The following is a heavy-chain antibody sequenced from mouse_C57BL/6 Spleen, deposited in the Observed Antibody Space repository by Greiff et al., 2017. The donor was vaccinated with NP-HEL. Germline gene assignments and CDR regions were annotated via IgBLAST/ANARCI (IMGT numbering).Heavy chain of an antibody. CDR1: GYAFSSSW. CDR3: ARRAMDY. Sequence: VQLQQSGPELVKPGASVKISCKASGYAFSSSWMNWVKQRPGKGLEWIGRIYPGDGDTNYNGKFKGKATLTADKSSSTAYMQLSSLTSEDSAVYFYARRAMDYWGQGTSVTVSS. V-gene: IGHV1-82*01. CDR2: IYPGDGDT. J-gene: IGHJ4*01.